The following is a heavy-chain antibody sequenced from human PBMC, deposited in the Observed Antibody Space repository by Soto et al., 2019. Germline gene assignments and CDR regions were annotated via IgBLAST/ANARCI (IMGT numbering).Heavy chain of an antibody. D-gene: IGHD6-19*01. J-gene: IGHJ5*02. CDR1: GFTFSSYA. CDR2: ISGSGGST. Sequence: GGSLRLSCGASGFTFSSYAMSWVRQAPEKGLEWVSAISGSGGSTYYADSVKGRFTISRDNSKNTLYLQMNSLRAEDTAVYYWAKIAVAGPLNWFDPWGQGALVTVSS. CDR3: AKIAVAGPLNWFDP. V-gene: IGHV3-23*01.